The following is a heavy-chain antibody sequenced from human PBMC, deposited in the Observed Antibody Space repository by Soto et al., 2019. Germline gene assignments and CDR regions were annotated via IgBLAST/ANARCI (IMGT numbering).Heavy chain of an antibody. CDR2: IYNRGIT. J-gene: IGHJ4*02. D-gene: IGHD3-10*01. CDR1: GGSVSSGSHY. CDR3: ARTQGTMVRGVTRHYYFDY. V-gene: IGHV4-61*01. Sequence: SETLSLTCTVAGGSVSSGSHYWSWIRQSPGKGLEWIGYIYNRGITKYNATLKSRVTISVDTSKNQFSLKLSSVTAADTAVYYCARTQGTMVRGVTRHYYFDYWGQGTLVTVSS.